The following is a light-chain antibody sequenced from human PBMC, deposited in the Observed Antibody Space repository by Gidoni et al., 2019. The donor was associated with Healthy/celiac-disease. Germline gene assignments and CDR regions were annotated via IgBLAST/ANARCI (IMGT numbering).Light chain of an antibody. CDR1: QSLLHSNVYNF. CDR3: MQALQTPPT. J-gene: IGKJ1*01. CDR2: LGS. V-gene: IGKV2-28*01. Sequence: DIVMTQSPLSLPVTPGETASISCRSSQSLLHSNVYNFLDWYLQKPGPSPQLLIYLGSNRASGVPDRFSGSGSGTDFTLKISRVEAEDVGVYYCMQALQTPPTFGQGTKVEIK.